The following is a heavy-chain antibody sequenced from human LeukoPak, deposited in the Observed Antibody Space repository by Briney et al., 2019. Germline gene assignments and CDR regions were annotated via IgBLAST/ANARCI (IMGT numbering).Heavy chain of an antibody. J-gene: IGHJ3*02. CDR3: ARRGSWRSDAFDI. Sequence: SSETLSLTCTVSGGSISSGSYYWSWIRQPTGKGLEWIGRIYTSGSTNYNPSLKSRVTISGDTSKNQFSLKLSSVTAADTAVYYCARRGSWRSDAFDIWGQGTMVTVSS. CDR2: IYTSGST. CDR1: GGSISSGSYY. D-gene: IGHD6-13*01. V-gene: IGHV4-61*02.